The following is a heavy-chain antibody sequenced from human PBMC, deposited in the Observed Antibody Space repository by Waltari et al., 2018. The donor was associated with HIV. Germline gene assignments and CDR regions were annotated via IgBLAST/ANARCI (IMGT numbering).Heavy chain of an antibody. V-gene: IGHV1-2*02. Sequence: QVLLVQSGAEVKQPGASVKVSCKSSGKPFNGYDWHWVRQAPGEGLEWMSWINGNNGDKNTAETFNGRVTLSRDTPLSPAYMQLGSLTSDDTGVYYWTTWVTMFRGATWGQGTLVSVSS. D-gene: IGHD3-10*01. CDR1: GKPFNGYD. CDR3: TTWVTMFRGAT. CDR2: INGNNGDK. J-gene: IGHJ4*02.